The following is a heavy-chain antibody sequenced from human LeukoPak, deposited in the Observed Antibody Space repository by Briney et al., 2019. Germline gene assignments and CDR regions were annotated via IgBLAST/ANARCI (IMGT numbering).Heavy chain of an antibody. D-gene: IGHD6-19*01. J-gene: IGHJ4*02. Sequence: SETLSLTCTVSGGSISSNYWSWIRQPPGKGLEWIGYVHYTGSTNYNPSLKSRVTISVDTSKNQFSLNLSSVTAADTAVYYCAGGPQWLAFEYWGQGTLVTVSS. CDR1: GGSISSNY. V-gene: IGHV4-59*08. CDR2: VHYTGST. CDR3: AGGPQWLAFEY.